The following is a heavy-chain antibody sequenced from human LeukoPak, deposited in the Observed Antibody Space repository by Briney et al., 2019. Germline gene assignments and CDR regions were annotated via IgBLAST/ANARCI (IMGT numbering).Heavy chain of an antibody. CDR3: ARGVSSGYYLSPGFDY. D-gene: IGHD3-22*01. CDR1: GYTFTSYD. J-gene: IGHJ4*02. Sequence: ASVKVSCKASGYTFTSYDINWVRQATGQGLEWMGWMNPNSGNTGYAQKFQGRVTMTRNTSISTAYMELSSLRSEDTAVYYCARGVSSGYYLSPGFDYWGQGTLVTVSS. V-gene: IGHV1-8*01. CDR2: MNPNSGNT.